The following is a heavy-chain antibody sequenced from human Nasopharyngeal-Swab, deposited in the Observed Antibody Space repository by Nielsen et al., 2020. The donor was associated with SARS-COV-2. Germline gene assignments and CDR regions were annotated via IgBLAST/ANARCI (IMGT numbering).Heavy chain of an antibody. CDR1: GFTFSSYG. CDR2: LSYDGSNK. D-gene: IGHD3-10*01. Sequence: AESLSLSCVPSGFTFSSYGMHWVRQAPGNGLEWVAVLSYDGSNKYYADSVKGRFTISRDNSKNTLYLQMNSLRAEDTAVYYCAKDPRDGLLWFGRIYGYFDYWGQGTLVTVSS. J-gene: IGHJ4*02. V-gene: IGHV3-30*18. CDR3: AKDPRDGLLWFGRIYGYFDY.